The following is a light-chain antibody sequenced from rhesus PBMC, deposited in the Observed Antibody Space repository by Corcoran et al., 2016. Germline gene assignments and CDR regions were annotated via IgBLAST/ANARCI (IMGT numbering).Light chain of an antibody. CDR2: EAS. CDR1: QGITDD. J-gene: IGKJ1*01. V-gene: IGKV1-25*01. CDR3: QHYYSIPWT. Sequence: DIQMTQSPSSLSASVGDRVTITCRASQGITDDLAWYQQKPGESPKLLIYEASSVQSGIPSRFSGSGTGTDFTLPISSVQSEDFATYFCQHYYSIPWTFGRGTTVEIK.